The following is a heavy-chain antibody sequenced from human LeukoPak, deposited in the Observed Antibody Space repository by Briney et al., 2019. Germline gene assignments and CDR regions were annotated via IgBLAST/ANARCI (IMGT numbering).Heavy chain of an antibody. CDR3: ARDPPRDFGVVIMGGDYYMDV. CDR1: GGTFSSYA. D-gene: IGHD3-3*01. V-gene: IGHV1-69*01. Sequence: SVKVSCKASGGTFSSYAISWVRQAPGQGLEWMGGIIPILGTANYAQKFQGRVTITADESTSTAYMELSSLRSEDTAVYYCARDPPRDFGVVIMGGDYYMDVWGKGTTVTVPS. J-gene: IGHJ6*03. CDR2: IIPILGTA.